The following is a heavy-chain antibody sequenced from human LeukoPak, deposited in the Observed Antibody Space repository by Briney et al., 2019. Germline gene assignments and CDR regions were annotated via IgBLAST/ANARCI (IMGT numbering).Heavy chain of an antibody. J-gene: IGHJ3*02. V-gene: IGHV3-23*01. D-gene: IGHD4-17*01. CDR1: GLTFSHYA. CDR3: AKDPNGDYVGAFDM. CDR2: VHAEGDFT. Sequence: GGSLRLSCSASGLTFSHYAMTWVRQAPGKGLEWVSSVHAEGDFTYYADSVRGRFTVSRDNSESSLYLQMNGLKAEDTALYYCAKDPNGDYVGAFDMWGQGTMVTVSS.